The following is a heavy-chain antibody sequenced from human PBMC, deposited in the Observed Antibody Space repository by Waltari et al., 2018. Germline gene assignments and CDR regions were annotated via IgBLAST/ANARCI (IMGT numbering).Heavy chain of an antibody. CDR3: VRENIAAAGLES. V-gene: IGHV3-74*01. J-gene: IGHJ4*02. D-gene: IGHD6-13*01. CDR2: INMDGSST. Sequence: EVQLVESGGGLVQPGGSLRLSCVASGFIFSTYWLDWVRQAPGKGLVGVSRINMDGSSTTYADSVKGQFTISRDNAKNTLYLHMSSLRAEDTAVYYCVRENIAAAGLESWGQGTLVTVSS. CDR1: GFIFSTYW.